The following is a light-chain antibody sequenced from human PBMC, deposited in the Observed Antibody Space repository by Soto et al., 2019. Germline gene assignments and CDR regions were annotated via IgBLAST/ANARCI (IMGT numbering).Light chain of an antibody. Sequence: QSVLTQSPSASASLGASVKLTCTLSSGYSTYGIAWHQQQPEKGPRFLMKLNSDGSHNKGDGFPDRFSGSSSGAERYLTISSLQLEDEADYYCQTWGTGIWVFGGGTKVTVL. CDR1: SGYSTYG. J-gene: IGLJ3*02. V-gene: IGLV4-69*01. CDR2: LNSDGSH. CDR3: QTWGTGIWV.